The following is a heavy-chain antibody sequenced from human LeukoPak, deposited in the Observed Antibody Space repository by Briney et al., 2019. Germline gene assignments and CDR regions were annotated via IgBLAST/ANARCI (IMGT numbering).Heavy chain of an antibody. CDR1: GGSISSSSYY. Sequence: SETLSLTCTVSGGSISSSSYYWGWIRQPPGKGLEWIGSIYYSGSTYYNPSLKSRVTISVDTSKNQFSLKLSSVTAADTAVYYCARGKQDYDILTGYKNWFDPWGQGTLVTVSS. D-gene: IGHD3-9*01. V-gene: IGHV4-39*07. CDR3: ARGKQDYDILTGYKNWFDP. CDR2: IYYSGST. J-gene: IGHJ5*02.